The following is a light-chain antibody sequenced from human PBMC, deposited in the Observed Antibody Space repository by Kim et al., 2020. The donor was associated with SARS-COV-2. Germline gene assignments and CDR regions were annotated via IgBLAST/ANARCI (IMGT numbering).Light chain of an antibody. CDR1: SSNIGNNY. J-gene: IGLJ2*01. CDR3: GTWDSSLSAVV. CDR2: DNS. V-gene: IGLV1-51*01. Sequence: QSVLTQPPSVSAAAGQKVTISCSGSSSNIGNNYVSWYQQLPGTAPKLLIYDNSERPSGIPDRFSASRSGTSATLGITGLQTGDEADYYCGTWDSSLSAVVIGGGTQLTVL.